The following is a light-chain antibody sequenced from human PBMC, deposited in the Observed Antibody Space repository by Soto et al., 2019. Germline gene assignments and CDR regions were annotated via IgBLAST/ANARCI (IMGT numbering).Light chain of an antibody. V-gene: IGKV3-15*01. CDR1: QNVNSN. J-gene: IGKJ1*01. CDR2: GAS. Sequence: EIVMAQSPATLSVSRGGRATLSCRASQNVNSNLAWYQQKPGQAPRLLIYGASTRATGIPARFSGSGSGTEFTLTISSLQSEDFAVYYCQQYNNWPRRFGQGTKVDIK. CDR3: QQYNNWPRR.